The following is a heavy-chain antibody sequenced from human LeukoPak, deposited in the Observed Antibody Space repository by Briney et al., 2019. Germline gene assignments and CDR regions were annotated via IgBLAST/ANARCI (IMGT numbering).Heavy chain of an antibody. CDR1: GGSISSYY. CDR2: IYYSGST. Sequence: SETLPLTCTVSGGSISSYYWSWIRQPPGKGLEWIGYIYYSGSTNYNPSLKSRVTMSVDTSKNQFSLKLSSVTAADTAVYYCASGYELGTFLEWGQGTLVTVSS. J-gene: IGHJ4*02. V-gene: IGHV4-59*01. CDR3: ASGYELGTFLE. D-gene: IGHD7-27*01.